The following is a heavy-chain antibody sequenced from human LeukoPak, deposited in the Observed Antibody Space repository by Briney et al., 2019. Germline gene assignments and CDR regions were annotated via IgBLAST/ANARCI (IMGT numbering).Heavy chain of an antibody. Sequence: PGGSLRLSCAASGFTFSSYAMSWVRQAPGKGPEWVSTISASGSSTYYADSVKGRFTLSRDNSKNTLYLQMNSLRAEDTAVYYCAKSHYYGSGSYDYWGQGTLVTVSS. CDR3: AKSHYYGSGSYDY. D-gene: IGHD3-10*01. CDR2: ISASGSST. J-gene: IGHJ4*02. V-gene: IGHV3-23*01. CDR1: GFTFSSYA.